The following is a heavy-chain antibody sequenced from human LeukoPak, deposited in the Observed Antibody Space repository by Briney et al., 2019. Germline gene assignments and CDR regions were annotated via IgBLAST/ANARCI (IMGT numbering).Heavy chain of an antibody. V-gene: IGHV4-59*01. CDR2: IYYGGST. CDR3: ARESRDGDYGYYYGMDV. CDR1: GGSISSYY. D-gene: IGHD4-17*01. Sequence: PSETLSLTCTVSGGSISSYYWSWIRQPPGKGLEWIGYIYYGGSTNYNPSLKSRVTISVDTSKNRFSLKLSSVTAADTAVYYCARESRDGDYGYYYGMDVWGQGTTVTVSS. J-gene: IGHJ6*02.